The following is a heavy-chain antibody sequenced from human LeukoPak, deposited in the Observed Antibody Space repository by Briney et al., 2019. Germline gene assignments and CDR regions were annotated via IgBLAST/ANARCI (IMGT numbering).Heavy chain of an antibody. Sequence: ASVKVSCKASGYTFTGYYMHWVRQAPGQGLEWMGIINPSGGSTSYAQKFQGRVTMTRDMSTSTVYMELSSLRSEDTAVYYCARVVGATTGYFDYWGQGTLVTVSS. D-gene: IGHD1-26*01. V-gene: IGHV1-46*01. CDR3: ARVVGATTGYFDY. J-gene: IGHJ4*02. CDR1: GYTFTGYY. CDR2: INPSGGST.